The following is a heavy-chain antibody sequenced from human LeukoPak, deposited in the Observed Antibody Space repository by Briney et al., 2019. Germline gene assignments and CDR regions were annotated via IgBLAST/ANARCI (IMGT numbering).Heavy chain of an antibody. J-gene: IGHJ4*02. Sequence: GGSLRLSCAASGFTFSTYSMTWVRQAPGKGLEWVSVISDNSGVTHYAGSVKGRFTISRDNFKNTLYLQMNSLRVEDTAVYYCAKLPVSYSSGWSNFDYWGQGTLVTVSS. CDR1: GFTFSTYS. CDR3: AKLPVSYSSGWSNFDY. V-gene: IGHV3-23*01. CDR2: ISDNSGVT. D-gene: IGHD6-19*01.